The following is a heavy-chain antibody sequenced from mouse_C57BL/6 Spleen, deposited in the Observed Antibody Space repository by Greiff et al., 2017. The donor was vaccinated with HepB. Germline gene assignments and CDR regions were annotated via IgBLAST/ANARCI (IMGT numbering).Heavy chain of an antibody. Sequence: QVQLQQPGAELVKPGASVKLSCKASGYTFTSYWMHWVKQRPGQGLEWIGMIHPNSGSTNYNEKFKSKATLTVDKSSSTAYMQLSSLTSEDSAVYYCARASDYDRFAYWGQGTLVTVSA. CDR3: ARASDYDRFAY. CDR2: IHPNSGST. D-gene: IGHD2-4*01. CDR1: GYTFTSYW. J-gene: IGHJ3*01. V-gene: IGHV1-64*01.